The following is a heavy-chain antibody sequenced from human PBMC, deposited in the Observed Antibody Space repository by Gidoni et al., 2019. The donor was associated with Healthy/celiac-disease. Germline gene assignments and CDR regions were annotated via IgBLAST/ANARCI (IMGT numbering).Heavy chain of an antibody. J-gene: IGHJ4*02. V-gene: IGHV4-39*01. CDR2: IHYSGST. Sequence: QPPGKGLEWIGSIHYSGSTYYNPSLKSRVTISVDTSKNQLSLELSSVTAADTAVYYCARLQKWELPYYFDYWGQGTLVTVSS. D-gene: IGHD1-26*01. CDR3: ARLQKWELPYYFDY.